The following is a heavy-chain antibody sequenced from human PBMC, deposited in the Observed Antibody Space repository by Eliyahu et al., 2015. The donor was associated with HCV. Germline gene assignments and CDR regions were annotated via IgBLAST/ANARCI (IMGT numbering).Heavy chain of an antibody. V-gene: IGHV4-39*02. CDR1: GDSIRSSSYF. J-gene: IGHJ4*02. CDR3: ARRRSDTSGYYLGWDF. D-gene: IGHD3-22*01. CDR2: IDYSGTT. Sequence: QLRLEESGPGLVKPSETLSLTCTVSGDSIRSSSYFWGWIRQPPGKGLEWIASIDYSGTTYYTPSLKSRLIISIDTSKNHFSLNLSSVTAPDTAVYYCARRRSDTSGYYLGWDFWGQGTLVTVSS.